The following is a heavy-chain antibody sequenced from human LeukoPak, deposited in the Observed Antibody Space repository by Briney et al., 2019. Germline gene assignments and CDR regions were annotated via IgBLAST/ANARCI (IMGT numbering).Heavy chain of an antibody. J-gene: IGHJ4*02. Sequence: GGSLRLSCAASGFTFSSYAMSWVRQAPGKGLEWVSVISGSGGSTYYADSVKGRFTISRDNSKNTLYLQMNSLRAEDTAVYYCARLERGCSGGSCYSSMDYWGQGTLVTVSS. V-gene: IGHV3-23*01. D-gene: IGHD2-15*01. CDR2: ISGSGGST. CDR3: ARLERGCSGGSCYSSMDY. CDR1: GFTFSSYA.